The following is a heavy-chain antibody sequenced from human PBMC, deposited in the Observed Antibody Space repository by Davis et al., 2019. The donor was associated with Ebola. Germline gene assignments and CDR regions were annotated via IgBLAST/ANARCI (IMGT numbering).Heavy chain of an antibody. CDR3: ARSITMIVVGYFDY. CDR2: ISAYNGNT. CDR1: GYTFTSYG. J-gene: IGHJ4*02. Sequence: ASVTVSCKASGYTFTSYGISWVRQAPGQGLEWMGWISAYNGNTNYAQKLQGRVTMTTDTSTSTAYMELRSLRSDDTAVYYCARSITMIVVGYFDYWGQGTLVTVSS. D-gene: IGHD3-22*01. V-gene: IGHV1-18*01.